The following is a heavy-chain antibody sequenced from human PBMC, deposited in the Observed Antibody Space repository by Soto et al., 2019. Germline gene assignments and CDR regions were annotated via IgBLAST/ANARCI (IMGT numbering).Heavy chain of an antibody. CDR2: IFYTGST. Sequence: PSETLSLTCNVSGGAISNGEYYWGGIRQSPGKGLEWIGYIFYTGSTASNPSLESRVTISIDTSKNQFSLKMNSVTAADTAVYFCARDRRDAYNMLPYGMDVWGQGTTVTVSS. D-gene: IGHD2-8*01. J-gene: IGHJ6*02. V-gene: IGHV4-30-4*01. CDR3: ARDRRDAYNMLPYGMDV. CDR1: GGAISNGEYY.